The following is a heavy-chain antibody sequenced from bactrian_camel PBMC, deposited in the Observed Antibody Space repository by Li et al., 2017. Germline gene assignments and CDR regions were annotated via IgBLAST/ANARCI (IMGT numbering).Heavy chain of an antibody. CDR2: TGSQPIT. V-gene: IGHV3S53*01. CDR1: GSTIQKFS. CDR3: AADPTLRPATWALLNKGYRY. Sequence: HVQLVESGGGSVQAGGSLKLSCAVSGSTIQKFSMAWFRQNPGKEREAIAYTGSQPITVYADSVKGRFTISRDNANNSLYLQMSDLKPEDTAMYYCAADPTLRPATWALLNKGYRYWGQGTQVTVS. D-gene: IGHD1*01. J-gene: IGHJ4*01.